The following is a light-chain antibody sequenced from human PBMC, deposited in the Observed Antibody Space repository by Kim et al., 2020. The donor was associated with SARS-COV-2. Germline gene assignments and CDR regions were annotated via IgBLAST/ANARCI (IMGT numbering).Light chain of an antibody. CDR1: QSIDSW. CDR3: QHYNSHPYT. CDR2: KAS. J-gene: IGKJ2*01. V-gene: IGKV1-5*03. Sequence: ASVGDRVTITCRASQSIDSWLAWYQQTPGKAPYLLIYKASTLASGVPSRCSGGGYGTEFTLTISSLQPEDFATYYCQHYNSHPYTFGQGTKLEI.